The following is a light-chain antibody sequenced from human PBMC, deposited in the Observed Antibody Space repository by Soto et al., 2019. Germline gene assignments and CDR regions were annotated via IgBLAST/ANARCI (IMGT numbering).Light chain of an antibody. CDR3: SSYTSSSTLGV. CDR2: EVS. Sequence: QSALTQPASVSGSPGQSITISCTGTSSDVGGYNYVSWYLQHPGKAPKLMIYEVSNRPSGVSNRFSGSKSGNTASLTISGLQAEDEADYYCSSYTSSSTLGVFGTGNKLTVL. V-gene: IGLV2-14*01. CDR1: SSDVGGYNY. J-gene: IGLJ1*01.